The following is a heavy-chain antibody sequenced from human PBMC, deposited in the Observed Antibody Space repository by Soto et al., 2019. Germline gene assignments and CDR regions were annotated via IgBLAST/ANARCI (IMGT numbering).Heavy chain of an antibody. V-gene: IGHV4-59*01. CDR3: SRGGGYSYGYYYGMDV. CDR1: GGSISSDY. Sequence: SETLSLTCTVSGGSISSDYWSWIRLPPGTGLEWMGYSYYSGSTNSNPSLKSRGTISVDTSKNQYSLKLSSVTAADTAVDDCSRGGGYSYGYYYGMDVWGQGTTVTVSS. D-gene: IGHD5-18*01. J-gene: IGHJ6*02. CDR2: SYYSGST.